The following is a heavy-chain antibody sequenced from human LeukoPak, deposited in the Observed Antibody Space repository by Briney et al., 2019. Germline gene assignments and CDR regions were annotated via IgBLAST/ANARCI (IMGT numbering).Heavy chain of an antibody. CDR2: INPNSGGT. CDR3: ARHYGNDILTESGFDP. J-gene: IGHJ5*02. V-gene: IGHV1-2*02. Sequence: ASVKVSCKASGYTFTSYDINWVRQAPGQGLEWMGWINPNSGGTNYAQQFQGRLTMTRDTSISTAYMELGRLRSDDTAVYYCARHYGNDILTESGFDPWGQGTLVTVSS. CDR1: GYTFTSYD. D-gene: IGHD3-9*01.